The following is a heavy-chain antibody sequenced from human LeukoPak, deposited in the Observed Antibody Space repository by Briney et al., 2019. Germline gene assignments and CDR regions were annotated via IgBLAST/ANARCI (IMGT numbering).Heavy chain of an antibody. Sequence: GESLKISRKGSGYSFTSYWIGWVRQMPGKGLEWMGIIYPGGSDTRYSPSFQGQVTISADKSISTAYLQWSSLKASDTAMYYCARLLTFSNSYYFDYWGQGTLVTVSP. CDR1: GYSFTSYW. J-gene: IGHJ4*02. D-gene: IGHD3-16*01. CDR2: IYPGGSDT. CDR3: ARLLTFSNSYYFDY. V-gene: IGHV5-51*01.